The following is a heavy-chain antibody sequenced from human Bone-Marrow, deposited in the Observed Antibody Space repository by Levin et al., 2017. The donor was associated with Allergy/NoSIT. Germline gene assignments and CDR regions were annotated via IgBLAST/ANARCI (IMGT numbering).Heavy chain of an antibody. J-gene: IGHJ4*02. CDR3: ARADLLWFGDLLFPLDH. CDR1: GFTFRDFY. D-gene: IGHD3-10*01. CDR2: ITSSSSYT. V-gene: IGHV3-11*05. Sequence: GGSLRLSCAASGFTFRDFYMSWVRQAPGKGLEWISFITSSSSYTDYADSVKGRFTISRDNGKNSVYLQMDRLRVEDTAVYYCARADLLWFGDLLFPLDHWGQGTLVTVSS.